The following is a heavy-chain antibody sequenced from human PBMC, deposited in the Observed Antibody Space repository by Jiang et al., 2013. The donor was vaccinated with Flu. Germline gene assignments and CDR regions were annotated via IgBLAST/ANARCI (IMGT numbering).Heavy chain of an antibody. CDR1: GGSFSGYY. J-gene: IGHJ4*02. CDR2: VHHGGRT. CDR3: QNFVPMVSVMAIGKVGGFDY. Sequence: LLKPSETLSLTCGVVGGSFSGYYWSWLRQAPGKGLEWIGEVHHGGRTNYNPSLKSRLTISLDTSKNHFSLKLTSVTAAGTATYYVQNFVPMVSVMAIGKVGGFDYWGQGTPVTVSS. V-gene: IGHV4-34*03. D-gene: IGHD2-8*01.